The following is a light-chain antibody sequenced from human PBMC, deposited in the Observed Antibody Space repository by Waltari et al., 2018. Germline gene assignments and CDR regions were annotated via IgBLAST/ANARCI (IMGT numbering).Light chain of an antibody. V-gene: IGLV2-14*01. CDR2: EVS. CDR3: SSYAISRPWV. CDR1: SSDVGGYNY. J-gene: IGLJ3*02. Sequence: QSALTQPASVSGSPGQSITISCTGPSSDVGGYNYVSWYQHHPGKAPKLMIYEVSNRPSGVSNRFSGSKSGNTASLTISGLQAEDEGDYYCSSYAISRPWVFGGGTKLTVL.